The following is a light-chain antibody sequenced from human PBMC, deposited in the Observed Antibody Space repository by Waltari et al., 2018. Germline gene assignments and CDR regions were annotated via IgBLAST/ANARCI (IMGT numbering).Light chain of an antibody. Sequence: DIQLTQSPSFLSASVGNRVTITCRTIQVNRNYTAWYQQKPGKAPKLLIHAASTLESGVPSRFSGSGSGTEFSPTISSLQPEDFATYHCQQLQSYPLTFGGGTKVEIK. J-gene: IGKJ4*01. CDR1: QVNRNY. CDR3: QQLQSYPLT. V-gene: IGKV1-9*01. CDR2: AAS.